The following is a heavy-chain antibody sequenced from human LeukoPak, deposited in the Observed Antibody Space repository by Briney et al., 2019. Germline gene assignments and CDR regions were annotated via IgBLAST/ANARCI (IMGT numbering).Heavy chain of an antibody. CDR3: ARDWVAGVPFDAFDI. CDR1: GFTLSSYW. J-gene: IGHJ3*02. Sequence: GGSLGLSCAASGFTLSSYWMSWVRQAPGKGLEGGANIKEDGSEKYYVDSVKGRFTISRDNAKNSLYLHMNSLTAEDTAMYYCARDWVAGVPFDAFDIWGQGTMVSVSS. V-gene: IGHV3-7*03. CDR2: IKEDGSEK. D-gene: IGHD3-10*01.